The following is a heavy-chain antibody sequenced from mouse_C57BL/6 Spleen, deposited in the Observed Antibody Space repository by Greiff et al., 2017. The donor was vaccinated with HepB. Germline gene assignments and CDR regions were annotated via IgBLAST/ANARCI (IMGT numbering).Heavy chain of an antibody. CDR2: IRSKSNNYAT. J-gene: IGHJ3*01. V-gene: IGHV10-1*01. CDR1: GFSFNTYA. CDR3: VRFYDYDVGSWFAY. D-gene: IGHD2-4*01. Sequence: EVMLVESGGGLVQPKGSLKLSCAASGFSFNTYAMNWVRQAPGKGLEWVARIRSKSNNYATYYADSVKDRFTISRDDSESMLYLQMNNLKTEDTAMYYCVRFYDYDVGSWFAYWGQGTLVTVSA.